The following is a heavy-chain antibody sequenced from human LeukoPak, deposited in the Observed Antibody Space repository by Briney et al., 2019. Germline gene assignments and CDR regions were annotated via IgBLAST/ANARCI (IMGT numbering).Heavy chain of an antibody. J-gene: IGHJ5*02. D-gene: IGHD2-15*01. Sequence: ASVKVSCKASGYTFIGYYMHWVRQAPGQGLEWMGWINPNSGGTNYAQKFQGRVTMTRDTSISTAYMELSRLRSDDTAVYYCARDGDCSGGSCYTPFDPWGQGTLVTVSS. CDR1: GYTFIGYY. CDR2: INPNSGGT. V-gene: IGHV1-2*02. CDR3: ARDGDCSGGSCYTPFDP.